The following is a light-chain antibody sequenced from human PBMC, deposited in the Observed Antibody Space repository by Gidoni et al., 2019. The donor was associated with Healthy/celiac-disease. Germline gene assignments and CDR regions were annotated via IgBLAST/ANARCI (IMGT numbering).Light chain of an antibody. J-gene: IGKJ2*04. CDR1: QSVSSY. CDR2: DAS. V-gene: IGKV3-11*01. CDR3: QQRSNWTPCS. Sequence: EIVLTHSPATLSLSPGERATLSCRASQSVSSYLAWYQQKPGQAPRLLIYDASNRATGIPARFSGSGSGTDFTLTISSLEHEDFAVYYCQQRSNWTPCSFGQGTKLEIK.